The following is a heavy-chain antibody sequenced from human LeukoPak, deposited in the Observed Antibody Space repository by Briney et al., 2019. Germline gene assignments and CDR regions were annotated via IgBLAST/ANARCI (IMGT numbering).Heavy chain of an antibody. V-gene: IGHV4-4*07. CDR2: IYTSGST. CDR1: GGSISSYY. CDR3: ARVDDYGTFDY. Sequence: SETLSLTCTVSGGSISSYYWSWIRQPPGKGLEWFGRIYTSGSTNYNPSLKSRVTMSVDTSKNQFSLKLSSVTAADTAVYYCARVDDYGTFDYWGQGTLVTVSS. D-gene: IGHD4-17*01. J-gene: IGHJ4*02.